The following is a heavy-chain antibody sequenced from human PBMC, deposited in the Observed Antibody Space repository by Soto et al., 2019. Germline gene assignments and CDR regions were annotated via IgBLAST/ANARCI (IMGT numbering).Heavy chain of an antibody. J-gene: IGHJ1*01. CDR3: SIDSVRDGYPITRY. D-gene: IGHD3-10*01. CDR2: ISSSGTTI. CDR1: GFTFRSYS. V-gene: IGHV3-48*02. Sequence: GGSCSSCFAASGFTFRSYSMNWVRQAPGKVLDLVSYISSSGTTIYYAYSVKGRFTISRDNANNSLSLQMNSLRDEDTAVYYCSIDSVRDGYPITRYWGQVT.